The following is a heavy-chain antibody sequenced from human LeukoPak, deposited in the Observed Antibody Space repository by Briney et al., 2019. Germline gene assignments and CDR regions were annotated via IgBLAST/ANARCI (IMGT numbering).Heavy chain of an antibody. CDR1: GYTFTSYY. CDR3: ARAQVVPAPGDP. V-gene: IGHV1-46*01. D-gene: IGHD2-2*01. J-gene: IGHJ5*02. Sequence: RASVKVSCKASGYTFTSYYMHWVRQAPGQGLEWMGIVNPSGGSTSYAQKFQGRVTMTRDTSTSTAYMELRSLRSDDTAVYYCARAQVVPAPGDPWGQGTLVTVSS. CDR2: VNPSGGST.